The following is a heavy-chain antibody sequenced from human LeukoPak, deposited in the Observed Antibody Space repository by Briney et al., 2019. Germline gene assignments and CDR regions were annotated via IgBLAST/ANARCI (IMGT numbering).Heavy chain of an antibody. CDR3: AILVRGVIITAFDY. V-gene: IGHV1-69*13. J-gene: IGHJ4*02. D-gene: IGHD3-10*01. CDR2: IIPIFGTA. Sequence: ASVKVSCKASGGTFSSYAISWVRQAPGQGLEWMGGIIPIFGTANYAQKFQGRVTITADESTSTAYMELSSLRSEGTAVYYCAILVRGVIITAFDYWGQGTLVTVSS. CDR1: GGTFSSYA.